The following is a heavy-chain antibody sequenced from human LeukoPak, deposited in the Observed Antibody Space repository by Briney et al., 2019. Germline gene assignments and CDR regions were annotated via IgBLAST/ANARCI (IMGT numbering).Heavy chain of an antibody. CDR1: GDSMSYYY. D-gene: IGHD2-2*02. CDR3: TRITIHGTSDY. Sequence: KSSETLSLTCTVSGDSMSYYYWSWIRQTPGKGLEWRGYMYYTGRTKYNPSLKSRVTFSLDMSKNQFSLKLDSVTAADTDMYYCTRITIHGTSDYWGQGTLVTVSS. V-gene: IGHV4-59*01. CDR2: MYYTGRT. J-gene: IGHJ4*02.